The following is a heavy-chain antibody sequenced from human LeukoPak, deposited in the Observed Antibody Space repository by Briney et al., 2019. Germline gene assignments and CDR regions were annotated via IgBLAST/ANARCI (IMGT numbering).Heavy chain of an antibody. CDR2: INHSGST. Sequence: SETLSLTCAVYGGSFSGYYWSWIRQPPGKGLEWIGVINHSGSTNYNPSLKSRVTISVDTSKNQFSLKLSSVTAADTAVYYCARLGYCSSTSCYNDYWGQGTLVTVSS. J-gene: IGHJ4*02. CDR1: GGSFSGYY. CDR3: ARLGYCSSTSCYNDY. V-gene: IGHV4-34*01. D-gene: IGHD2-2*02.